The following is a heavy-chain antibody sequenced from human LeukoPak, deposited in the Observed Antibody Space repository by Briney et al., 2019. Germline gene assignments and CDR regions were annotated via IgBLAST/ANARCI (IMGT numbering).Heavy chain of an antibody. Sequence: SETLSLTCTVSGGSISNYYWSWIRQPAGKGLEWIGRIYTSGSTNYNPSPKSRVTMSVDTSKNQFSLKLSSVTAADTAVYYCARGLYYYDSSGSDHYYYYYMDVWGKGTTVTVSS. J-gene: IGHJ6*03. CDR1: GGSISNYY. V-gene: IGHV4-4*07. CDR3: ARGLYYYDSSGSDHYYYYYMDV. CDR2: IYTSGST. D-gene: IGHD3-22*01.